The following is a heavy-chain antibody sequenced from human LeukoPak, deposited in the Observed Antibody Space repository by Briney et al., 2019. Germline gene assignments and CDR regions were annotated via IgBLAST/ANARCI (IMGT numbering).Heavy chain of an antibody. V-gene: IGHV3-30*02. CDR2: IRYDGSNK. D-gene: IGHD3-10*01. CDR1: GFTFSSYG. CDR3: ARDKRGKLSYYYMDV. J-gene: IGHJ6*03. Sequence: GGSLRLSCAASGFTFSSYGMHWVRQAPGKGLEWVAFIRYDGSNKYYADSVKGRFTISGDNSKNTLYLQMNSLRAEDTAVYYCARDKRGKLSYYYMDVWGKGTTVTVSS.